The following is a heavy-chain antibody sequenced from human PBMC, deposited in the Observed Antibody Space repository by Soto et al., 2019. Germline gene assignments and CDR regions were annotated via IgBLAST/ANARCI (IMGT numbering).Heavy chain of an antibody. CDR3: ARTSYGSGKGWYFDL. D-gene: IGHD3-10*01. CDR2: IYYSGST. Sequence: SETLSLTCTVSGGSISSGDYYWSWIRQPPGKGLEWIGYIYYSGSTYYNPSLKSRVTISVDTSKNSVYLQMNSLKTEDTAVYYCARTSYGSGKGWYFDLWGRGTLVTVSS. J-gene: IGHJ2*01. CDR1: GGSISSGDYY. V-gene: IGHV4-30-4*01.